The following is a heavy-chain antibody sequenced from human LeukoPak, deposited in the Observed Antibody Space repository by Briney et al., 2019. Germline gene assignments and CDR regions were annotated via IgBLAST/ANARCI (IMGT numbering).Heavy chain of an antibody. CDR1: GFTFSSCA. D-gene: IGHD6-19*01. Sequence: PGGSLRLSCAASGFTFSSCAMTWVRQAPGKGLEWVSSINAGGGNTYYADSVKGRFTISRDNSKNTLYLQMNSLRAEDTALYYCAKYFGGWYEDYWGQGTLVTVSS. CDR3: AKYFGGWYEDY. V-gene: IGHV3-23*01. J-gene: IGHJ4*02. CDR2: INAGGGNT.